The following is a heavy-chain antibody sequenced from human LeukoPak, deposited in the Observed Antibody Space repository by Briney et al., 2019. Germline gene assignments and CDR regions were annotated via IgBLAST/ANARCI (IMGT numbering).Heavy chain of an antibody. V-gene: IGHV1-69*01. CDR2: IIPIFGTA. CDR3: ARGSSDDTAMATPFAY. J-gene: IGHJ4*02. CDR1: GGTFNKYG. Sequence: SVKVSCRASGGTFNKYGLNWARQAPGQGLEWMGGIIPIFGTANYQQRFQGRVTITADESTSTAYMSLSSLRFEDTAVYYCARGSSDDTAMATPFAYWGQGTLVTVSS. D-gene: IGHD5-18*01.